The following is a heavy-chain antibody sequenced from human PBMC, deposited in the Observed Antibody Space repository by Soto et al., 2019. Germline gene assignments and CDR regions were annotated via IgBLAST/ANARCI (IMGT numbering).Heavy chain of an antibody. V-gene: IGHV3-30-3*01. CDR1: GFTFSRYA. D-gene: IGHD2-15*01. Sequence: QVQLVESGGGVVQPGRSLRLSCAASGFTFSRYAMHWVRQAPGKGLEWVAVISYDGSNKYYADSVKGRFTTSRDISKNKLYLKKNRLRPEETALYYCARAGGLLLDDWSKGHRVSVSS. J-gene: IGHJ4*02. CDR2: ISYDGSNK. CDR3: ARAGGLLLDD.